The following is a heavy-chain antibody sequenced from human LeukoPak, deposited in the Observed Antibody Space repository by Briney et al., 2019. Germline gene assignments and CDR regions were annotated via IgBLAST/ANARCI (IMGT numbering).Heavy chain of an antibody. CDR1: GFTFSSYA. J-gene: IGHJ6*02. D-gene: IGHD5-12*01. Sequence: GGSLRLSCAASGFTFSSYAMHWVRQAPGKGLEWVAVISYDGSNKYYADPVKGRFTISRDNSKNTLYLQMNSLRAEDTAVYYCARGDIVATIGFLYYYGMDVWGQGTTVTVSS. V-gene: IGHV3-30-3*01. CDR2: ISYDGSNK. CDR3: ARGDIVATIGFLYYYGMDV.